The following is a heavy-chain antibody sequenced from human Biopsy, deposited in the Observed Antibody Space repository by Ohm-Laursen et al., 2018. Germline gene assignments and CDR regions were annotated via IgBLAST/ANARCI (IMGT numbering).Heavy chain of an antibody. CDR1: GFIFSTYT. D-gene: IGHD4-17*01. J-gene: IGHJ4*02. CDR3: ALAAAQTVTHFDY. V-gene: IGHV3-30*03. CDR2: IFYDGSNT. Sequence: SLRLSCAASGFIFSTYTMNWVRQAPGKGLEWVAFIFYDGSNTYYADSVKGRFTISRDNSRDTLYLQMSSLRAEDTAVYYCALAAAQTVTHFDYWGQGTLVTVSS.